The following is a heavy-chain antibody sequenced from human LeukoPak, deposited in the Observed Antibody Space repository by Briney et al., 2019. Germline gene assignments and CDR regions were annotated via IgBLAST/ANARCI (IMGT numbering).Heavy chain of an antibody. CDR2: IYYSGST. Sequence: PSETLSLTCTVSGGSISCYYWSWIRQPPGKGLEWIGYIYYSGSTNYNPSLKSRVTISVDMSKNQFSLKLSSVTAADTAVYYCARVVVVVAAHDAFDIWGQGTMVTVSS. CDR3: ARVVVVVAAHDAFDI. CDR1: GGSISCYY. J-gene: IGHJ3*02. D-gene: IGHD2-15*01. V-gene: IGHV4-59*01.